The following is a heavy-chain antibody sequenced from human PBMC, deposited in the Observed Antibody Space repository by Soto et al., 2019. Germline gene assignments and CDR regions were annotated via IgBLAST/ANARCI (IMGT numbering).Heavy chain of an antibody. D-gene: IGHD3-22*01. CDR1: GYLISSGYY. CDR3: ARDSSTGYDSYYFDY. V-gene: IGHV4-38-2*02. CDR2: IDYSGRT. J-gene: IGHJ4*02. Sequence: PSETLSLTCSVSGYLISSGYYWGWIRQPPGKGLEWLGSIDYSGRTYYNPSLKSRVSTSVDLSKNQFSLNLRSVTAADTAVYFCARDSSTGYDSYYFDYWGQGTLVTVSS.